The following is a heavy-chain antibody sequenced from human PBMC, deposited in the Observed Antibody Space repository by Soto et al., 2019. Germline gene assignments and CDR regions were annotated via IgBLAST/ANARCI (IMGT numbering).Heavy chain of an antibody. CDR1: GFTFSSYA. J-gene: IGHJ4*02. V-gene: IGHV3-23*01. Sequence: EVQLLESGGGLVQPGGSLRPSCAASGFTFSSYAMSWVRQAPGKGLEWVSAISGSGGSTYYADSVKGRFTISRDNSKNTLYLQMNSLRAEDTAVYYCAKDAGIQLWLPQPFDYWGQGTLVTVSS. D-gene: IGHD5-18*01. CDR3: AKDAGIQLWLPQPFDY. CDR2: ISGSGGST.